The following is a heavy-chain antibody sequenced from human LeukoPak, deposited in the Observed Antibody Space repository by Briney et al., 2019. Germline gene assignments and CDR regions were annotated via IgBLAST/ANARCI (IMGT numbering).Heavy chain of an antibody. J-gene: IGHJ4*02. CDR3: ARDSWSSAAAVGYFDY. Sequence: PGGSLRLSCAAPGFTFSSYSMNWVRQAPGKGLEWVSSISSSSSYIYYADSVKGRFTISRDNAKNSLYLQMDSLRAEDTAVYYCARDSWSSAAAVGYFDYWGQGTLVTVSS. CDR2: ISSSSSYI. CDR1: GFTFSSYS. V-gene: IGHV3-21*01. D-gene: IGHD6-13*01.